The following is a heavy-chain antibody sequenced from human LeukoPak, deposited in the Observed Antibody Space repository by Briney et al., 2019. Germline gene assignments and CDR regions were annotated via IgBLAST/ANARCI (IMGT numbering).Heavy chain of an antibody. CDR1: GSTFSSYA. CDR2: IIPIFGTA. Sequence: SVKVSCKASGSTFSSYAISWVRQAPGQGLEWMGGIIPIFGTANYAQKFQGRVTITTDESTSTAYMELSSLRSEDTAVYYCARVSIAAAGTSFYYMDVWGKGTTVTVSS. CDR3: ARVSIAAAGTSFYYMDV. V-gene: IGHV1-69*05. D-gene: IGHD6-13*01. J-gene: IGHJ6*03.